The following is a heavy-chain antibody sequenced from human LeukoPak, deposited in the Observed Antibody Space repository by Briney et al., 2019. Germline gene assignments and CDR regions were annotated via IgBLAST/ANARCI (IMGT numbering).Heavy chain of an antibody. J-gene: IGHJ4*02. CDR2: INPNSGGT. D-gene: IGHD6-13*01. Sequence: ASVKVSCKASGYTFTGYYMHWVRQAPGQGLEWMGWINPNSGGTNYAQKFQGRVTMTRDTSISTAYMELSRLRSDDTAVYYCARDLSPYSSSWYLGYWGQGTLVTVS. V-gene: IGHV1-2*02. CDR1: GYTFTGYY. CDR3: ARDLSPYSSSWYLGY.